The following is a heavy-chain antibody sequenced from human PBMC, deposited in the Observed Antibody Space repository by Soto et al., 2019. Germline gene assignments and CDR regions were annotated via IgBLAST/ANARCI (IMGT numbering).Heavy chain of an antibody. CDR2: ITSSGSYV. D-gene: IGHD3-3*02. Sequence: AGGSLRLSCATSGFTFSRSTMNWVRQAPGKGLEWVASITSSGSYVYYADSAKGRFSASRDNAKNSLSLQMDSLRPDDTAIYFCVKDEGIEAMDVWGQGTTVTVSS. J-gene: IGHJ6*02. V-gene: IGHV3-21*01. CDR1: GFTFSRST. CDR3: VKDEGIEAMDV.